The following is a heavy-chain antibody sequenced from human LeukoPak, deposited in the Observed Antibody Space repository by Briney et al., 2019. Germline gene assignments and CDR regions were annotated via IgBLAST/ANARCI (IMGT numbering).Heavy chain of an antibody. J-gene: IGHJ4*02. CDR1: GYTFTTFY. CDR3: ARERGYCSGSACYGSDY. V-gene: IGHV1-46*01. D-gene: IGHD2-15*01. Sequence: ASVKVSCKASGYTFTTFYIHWVRQAPGQGLEWMGKVNPTSGISTYAQVFQGRVTMTRDTSTSTVYMELSSLRSDDAAVYFCARERGYCSGSACYGSDYWGQGTLVTVSS. CDR2: VNPTSGIS.